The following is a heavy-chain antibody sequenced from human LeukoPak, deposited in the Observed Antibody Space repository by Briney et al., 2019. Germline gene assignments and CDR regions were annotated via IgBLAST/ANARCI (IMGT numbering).Heavy chain of an antibody. V-gene: IGHV3-23*01. Sequence: GGSLRLSCAASGFTFSSYAMSWVRQAPGKGLEWVSAISGSGGSTYYADSVKGRFTISRDNSKNTLYLQMNSLRAEDTAVYYCAKDWYITGTSLLFDYWGQGTLVTVSS. CDR3: AKDWYITGTSLLFDY. CDR2: ISGSGGST. J-gene: IGHJ4*02. CDR1: GFTFSSYA. D-gene: IGHD1-20*01.